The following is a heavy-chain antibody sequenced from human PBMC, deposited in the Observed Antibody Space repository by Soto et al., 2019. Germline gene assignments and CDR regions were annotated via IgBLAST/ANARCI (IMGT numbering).Heavy chain of an antibody. D-gene: IGHD6-13*01. CDR2: ISWNSGSI. J-gene: IGHJ4*02. CDR1: GFTFDDYA. CDR3: AKGVIAAVYYFDY. V-gene: IGHV3-9*01. Sequence: GGSLRLSCAASGFTFDDYAMHWVRQAPGKGLEWVSGISWNSGSIGYADSVKGRFTISRDNAKNSLYLQMNSLRAEDTALYYCAKGVIAAVYYFDYWGQGTLVTVSS.